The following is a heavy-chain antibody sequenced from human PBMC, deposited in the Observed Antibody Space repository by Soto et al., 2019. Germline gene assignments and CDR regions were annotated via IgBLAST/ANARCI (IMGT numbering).Heavy chain of an antibody. V-gene: IGHV1-18*01. D-gene: IGHD6-19*01. J-gene: IGHJ6*02. Sequence: ASVKVSCKASGYTFTSYVISWVRQAPGQGLEWMGWISAYNGNTNYAQKLQGRVTMTTDTSTSTAYMELRSLRSDDTAVYYCAREAVAGPDYYYGMDVWGQGTTVTVSS. CDR2: ISAYNGNT. CDR1: GYTFTSYV. CDR3: AREAVAGPDYYYGMDV.